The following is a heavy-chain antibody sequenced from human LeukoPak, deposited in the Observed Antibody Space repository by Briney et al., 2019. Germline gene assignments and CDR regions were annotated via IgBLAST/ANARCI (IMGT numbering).Heavy chain of an antibody. J-gene: IGHJ5*02. CDR1: GGSFSGYY. CDR2: INHSGST. CDR3: ARTDYDFWSGYYVLNWFDP. D-gene: IGHD3-3*01. Sequence: SETLSLTCAVYGGSFSGYYWSWIRQPPGKGLEWIGEINHSGSTNYNPSLKSRVTISVDTSKNQFSLKLSSVTAADTAVYYCARTDYDFWSGYYVLNWFDPWGQGTLVTVSS. V-gene: IGHV4-34*01.